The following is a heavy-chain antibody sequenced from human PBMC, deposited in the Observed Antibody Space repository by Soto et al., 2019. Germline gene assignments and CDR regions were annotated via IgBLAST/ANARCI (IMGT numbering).Heavy chain of an antibody. CDR1: GFTVSSNY. Sequence: EVQLVESGGGLIQPGGSLRLSCAASGFTVSSNYMSWVRQAPGKGLEWVSVIYSGGSTYYADSVKGRFTISRDNSKNTLYLQMNSLRAEYTAVYYCARGHSNSITGYYYYEMDVWGQGTTVTVSS. J-gene: IGHJ6*02. CDR2: IYSGGST. V-gene: IGHV3-53*01. D-gene: IGHD6-6*01. CDR3: ARGHSNSITGYYYYEMDV.